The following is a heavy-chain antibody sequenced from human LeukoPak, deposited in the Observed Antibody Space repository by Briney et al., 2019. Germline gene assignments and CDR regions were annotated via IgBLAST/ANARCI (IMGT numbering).Heavy chain of an antibody. Sequence: SGGSLRLSCAASGFTFSSYAMHWVRQAPGKGLEWVAVISYDGSNKYYADSVKGRFTISRDNSKNTLYLQMNSLRAGDTAVYYCASEEGPVDYWGQGTLVTVSS. CDR2: ISYDGSNK. J-gene: IGHJ4*02. CDR3: ASEEGPVDY. CDR1: GFTFSSYA. V-gene: IGHV3-30-3*01.